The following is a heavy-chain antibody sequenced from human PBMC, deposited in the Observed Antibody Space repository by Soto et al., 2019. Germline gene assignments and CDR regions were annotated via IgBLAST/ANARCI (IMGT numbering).Heavy chain of an antibody. V-gene: IGHV3-30*18. CDR2: VSHDGRNT. J-gene: IGHJ4*02. CDR3: AKGGRQWLVTSDFNY. Sequence: VQLVESGGGVVQPGRSLRLSCAASGFTFSDYAMHWVRQAPGKGLEWVAVVSHDGRNTHYADSVKGRFTIPRDSSKNTVPLEMTSLRADDPALYYCAKGGRQWLVTSDFNYWGQGALVTVSS. CDR1: GFTFSDYA. D-gene: IGHD6-19*01.